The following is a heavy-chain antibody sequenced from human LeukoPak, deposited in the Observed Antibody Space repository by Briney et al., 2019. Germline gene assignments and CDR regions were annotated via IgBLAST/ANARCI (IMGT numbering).Heavy chain of an antibody. CDR1: GYTFTSYD. D-gene: IGHD1-26*01. Sequence: ASVKVSCKASGYTFTSYDINWVRQATGQGLEWMGWMNPNSGNTGYAQKFQCRVTMTMDPSISTAYMELSSLRSEDTAVYYCARVNGAVDYWGQGTLVTVSS. CDR3: ARVNGAVDY. J-gene: IGHJ4*02. CDR2: MNPNSGNT. V-gene: IGHV1-8*01.